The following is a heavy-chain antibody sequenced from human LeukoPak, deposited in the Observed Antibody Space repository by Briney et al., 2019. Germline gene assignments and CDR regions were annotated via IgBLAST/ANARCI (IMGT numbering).Heavy chain of an antibody. Sequence: GGSLRLACAASGFTVSSNYMSWVRQAPGKGLEWVSVIYSGGSTYYADSVKGRFTISRDNSKNTLYLQMNSLRAEDTAVYYCASPGSSGWSSFDYWGQGTLVTVSS. J-gene: IGHJ4*02. CDR3: ASPGSSGWSSFDY. CDR1: GFTVSSNY. D-gene: IGHD6-19*01. CDR2: IYSGGST. V-gene: IGHV3-53*01.